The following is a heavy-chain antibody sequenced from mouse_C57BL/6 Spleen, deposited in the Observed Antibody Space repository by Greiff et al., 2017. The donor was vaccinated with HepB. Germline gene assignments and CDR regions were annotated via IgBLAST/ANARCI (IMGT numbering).Heavy chain of an antibody. J-gene: IGHJ3*01. CDR2: IDPSDSYT. D-gene: IGHD3-3*01. CDR1: GYTFTSYW. CDR3: AIGAPYVAY. Sequence: QVQLQQPGAELVKPGASVKLSCKASGYTFTSYWMQWVKQRPGQGLEWIGEIDPSDSYTNYNQKFKGKATLTVDTSSSTAYMQLSSLTSEDSAVYDCAIGAPYVAYWGQGTLVTVSA. V-gene: IGHV1-50*01.